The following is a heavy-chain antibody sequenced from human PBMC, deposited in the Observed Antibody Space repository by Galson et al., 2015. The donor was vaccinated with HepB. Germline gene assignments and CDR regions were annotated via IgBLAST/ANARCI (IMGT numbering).Heavy chain of an antibody. J-gene: IGHJ4*01. CDR3: AHYTSSSRSYYLDS. CDR2: IFWDDNK. V-gene: IGHV2-5*02. D-gene: IGHD6-6*01. CDR1: GFSLNTPGMG. Sequence: PALVKPTQTLSLTCSFTGFSLNTPGMGVGWIRQPPGNALEWLALIFWDDNKRYTSSLKTRLTITKDTTRNQVFPTLTNMDPLDTATYYCAHYTSSSRSYYLDSWGHRTLVTVSS.